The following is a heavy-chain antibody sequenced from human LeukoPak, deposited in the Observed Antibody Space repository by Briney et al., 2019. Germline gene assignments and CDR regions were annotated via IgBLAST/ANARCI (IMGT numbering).Heavy chain of an antibody. J-gene: IGHJ4*02. Sequence: ASVKVSCKASGYIFTSYNIHWVRQAPGQRLEWMGWINVGNGDTKYSQKFQGSVTNTRDTSASTAYMELSSLRSEDTALYYCARDRGFLAYWGQGTPVTVSS. V-gene: IGHV1-3*01. CDR3: ARDRGFLAY. CDR2: INVGNGDT. CDR1: GYIFTSYN. D-gene: IGHD3-10*01.